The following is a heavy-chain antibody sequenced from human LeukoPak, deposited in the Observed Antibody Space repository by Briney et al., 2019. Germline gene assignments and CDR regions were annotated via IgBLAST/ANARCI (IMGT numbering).Heavy chain of an antibody. Sequence: KPSETLSLTCTVSGGSISSYCWSWIRQPPGKGLEWIGYIYYSGSTNYNPSLKSRVTISVDTSKNQFSLKLSSVTAADTAVYYCARVEYQLLGGYYYYMDVWGKGTTVTVSS. CDR2: IYYSGST. CDR3: ARVEYQLLGGYYYYMDV. V-gene: IGHV4-59*01. CDR1: GGSISSYC. J-gene: IGHJ6*03. D-gene: IGHD2-2*01.